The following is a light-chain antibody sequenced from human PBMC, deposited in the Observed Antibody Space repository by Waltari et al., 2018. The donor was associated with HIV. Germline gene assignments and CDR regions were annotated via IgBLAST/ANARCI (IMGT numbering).Light chain of an antibody. Sequence: QSALTQPPSASGSPGQSVTISCTGTSSDVGGSNYVSWYRHHPGKAPKLMIYEVIKRPSGVPDRFAGSKSGNTASLTVSGLQAEDEADYYCSSYAGSNNLVFGGGTKLTVL. V-gene: IGLV2-8*01. CDR1: SSDVGGSNY. CDR3: SSYAGSNNLV. J-gene: IGLJ2*01. CDR2: EVI.